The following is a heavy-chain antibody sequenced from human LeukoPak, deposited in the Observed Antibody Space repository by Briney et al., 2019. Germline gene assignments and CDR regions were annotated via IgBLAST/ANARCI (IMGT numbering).Heavy chain of an antibody. CDR1: ADSIICIY. Sequence: SETLSLTCTVSADSIICIYWIWLRQPAGKGLEWTGRIHASGDTNYNPSLKSRVTMSVDTSKNQFSLKLSSVTAADTAVYYCVRGPRIAATDTVGYCGQGTLVTVSS. CDR3: VRGPRIAATDTVGY. CDR2: IHASGDT. D-gene: IGHD6-13*01. V-gene: IGHV4-4*07. J-gene: IGHJ4*02.